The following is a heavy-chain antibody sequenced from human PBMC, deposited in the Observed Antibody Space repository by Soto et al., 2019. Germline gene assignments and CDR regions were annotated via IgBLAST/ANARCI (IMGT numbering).Heavy chain of an antibody. D-gene: IGHD5-12*01. V-gene: IGHV4-4*07. J-gene: IGHJ4*02. CDR1: GDSINNYY. CDR2: IYSNGNT. CDR3: ARGGAVATTAHFDH. Sequence: PSETLSLTCTVSGDSINNYYWSWMRLPAGKGLEWIGRIYSNGNTYYNPSLKSRVSMSVDTSKNQFSQILKTVTAADTAVYYCARGGAVATTAHFDHWGQGTLVTVSS.